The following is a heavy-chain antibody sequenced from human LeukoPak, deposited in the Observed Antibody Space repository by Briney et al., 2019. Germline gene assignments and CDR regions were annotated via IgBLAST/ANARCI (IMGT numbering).Heavy chain of an antibody. D-gene: IGHD3-3*01. CDR2: IYYSGST. CDR3: ASTVVADFWSAIQMSGLGRVGAFDI. J-gene: IGHJ3*02. Sequence: PSETLSLTCTVSGGSISSSSYYWGWIRQPPGKGLEWIGSIYYSGSTYYNPSLKSRVTISVDTSKNQFSLKLSSVTAADTAVYYCASTVVADFWSAIQMSGLGRVGAFDIWGQGTMVTVSS. CDR1: GGSISSSSYY. V-gene: IGHV4-39*07.